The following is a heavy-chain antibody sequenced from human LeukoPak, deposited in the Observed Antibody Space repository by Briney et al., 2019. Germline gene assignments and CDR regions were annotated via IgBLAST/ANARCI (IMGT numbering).Heavy chain of an antibody. V-gene: IGHV3-33*01. Sequence: GGSLRLSCAASGFTFSSYGMHWVRQAPGKGLEWVAVIWYDGSNKYYADSVKGRFTISRDNAKNSLYLQMNSLRAEDTAVYYCARGAHAFDIWGQGTMVTVSS. CDR3: ARGAHAFDI. J-gene: IGHJ3*02. CDR1: GFTFSSYG. CDR2: IWYDGSNK.